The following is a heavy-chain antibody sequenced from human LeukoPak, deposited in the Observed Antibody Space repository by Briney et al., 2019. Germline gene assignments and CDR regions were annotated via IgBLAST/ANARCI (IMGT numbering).Heavy chain of an antibody. CDR3: ARMGYYGSGSYYAFDI. V-gene: IGHV1-69*05. Sequence: SVKVSCKASGGTFSSYAISWVRQAPGQGLEWMGGIIPIFGTANYAQKFQGRVTITTDESTSTAYMELSSLRSEDTAVYYCARMGYYGSGSYYAFDIWGQGTMVVVSS. CDR1: GGTFSSYA. D-gene: IGHD3-10*01. CDR2: IIPIFGTA. J-gene: IGHJ3*02.